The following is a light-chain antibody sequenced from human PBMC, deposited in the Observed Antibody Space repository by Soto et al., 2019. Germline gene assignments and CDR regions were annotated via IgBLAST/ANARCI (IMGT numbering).Light chain of an antibody. CDR3: QQYYNRPPWT. CDR1: QSVGSN. J-gene: IGKJ1*01. V-gene: IGKV3-15*01. CDR2: GAS. Sequence: EIVLTQSPATLSVSPGERATLSCRASQSVGSNLAWYQQKPGQAPRLLIFGASTRATGAPTRFSGSGSGTEFTLTISSLQSEDFELYFCQQYYNRPPWTFGQGTKVEIK.